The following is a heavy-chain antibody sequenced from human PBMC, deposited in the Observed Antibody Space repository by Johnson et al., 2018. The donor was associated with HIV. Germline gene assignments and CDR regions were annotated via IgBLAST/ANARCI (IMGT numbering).Heavy chain of an antibody. D-gene: IGHD3-10*01. CDR1: AFTFSRYW. CDR2: IKQDGSRT. V-gene: IGHV3-7*01. Sequence: VQLVESGGGLVQPGGSLRLSCAASAFTFSRYWMSWVRQAPGKGLEWVANIKQDGSRTNYADSVKGRFTISRDNAKNTLYLQMNSLRAEDTAVYYCARDEVLDAFDIWGQGTMVT. J-gene: IGHJ3*02. CDR3: ARDEVLDAFDI.